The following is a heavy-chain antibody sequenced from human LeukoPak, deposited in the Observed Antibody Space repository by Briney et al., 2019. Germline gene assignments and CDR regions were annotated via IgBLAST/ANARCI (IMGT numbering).Heavy chain of an antibody. J-gene: IGHJ4*02. CDR1: GFTFSTYG. Sequence: GGSLRLSCVASGFTFSTYGMSWVRQAPGKGLEWVSAISGSGGSTYYADSVKGRFTISRDNSKNTLYLQMNSLRAEDTAVYYCARELGYCSGGSCYLWYFDYWGQGTLVTVSS. D-gene: IGHD2-15*01. CDR3: ARELGYCSGGSCYLWYFDY. CDR2: ISGSGGST. V-gene: IGHV3-23*01.